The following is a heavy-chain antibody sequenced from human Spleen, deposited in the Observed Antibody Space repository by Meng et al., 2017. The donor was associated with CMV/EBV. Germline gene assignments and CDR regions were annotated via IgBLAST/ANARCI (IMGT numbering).Heavy chain of an antibody. Sequence: GESLKISCAASGFTFNTYAMNWVRQAPGKGLGWVSAISGSGGSTYHADSVKGRFTISRDNPKKTLYLQMNSLRAEDTAVYYCAKDWGYSSSSGFDYWGQGTLVTVSS. CDR3: AKDWGYSSSSGFDY. CDR2: ISGSGGST. J-gene: IGHJ4*02. V-gene: IGHV3-23*01. D-gene: IGHD6-6*01. CDR1: GFTFNTYA.